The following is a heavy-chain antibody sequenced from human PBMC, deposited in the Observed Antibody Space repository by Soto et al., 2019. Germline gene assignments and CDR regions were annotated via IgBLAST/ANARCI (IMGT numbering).Heavy chain of an antibody. CDR3: ARDRAVVVPAATTFYYYYGMDV. J-gene: IGHJ6*02. CDR2: INPSGGST. CDR1: GYTFTSYY. V-gene: IGHV1-46*01. D-gene: IGHD2-2*01. Sequence: QVQLVQSGAEVKKPGASVKVSCKASGYTFTSYYMHWVRQAPGQGLEWMGIINPSGGSTSYAQKFQGRVTMTRDTSTNTVYMELSSLRSEDTAVYYCARDRAVVVPAATTFYYYYGMDVWGQGTTVTVSS.